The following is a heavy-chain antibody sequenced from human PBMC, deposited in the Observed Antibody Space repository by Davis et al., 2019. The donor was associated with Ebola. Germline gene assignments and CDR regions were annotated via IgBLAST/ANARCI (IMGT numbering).Heavy chain of an antibody. CDR3: ARKGSGSSADY. Sequence: MPSETLSLTCTVSGGLISSGNWWGWFRQPPGEGLEWIGEIYHTEITTYNPSLKSRVTVSVDRSKNQFSLKLTSATAADTAVYFCARKGSGSSADYWGQGILVTVSS. J-gene: IGHJ4*02. CDR2: IYHTEIT. V-gene: IGHV4-4*02. CDR1: GGLISSGNW. D-gene: IGHD6-6*01.